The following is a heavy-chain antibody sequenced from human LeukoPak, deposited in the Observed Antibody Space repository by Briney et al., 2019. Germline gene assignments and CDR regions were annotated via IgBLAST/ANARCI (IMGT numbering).Heavy chain of an antibody. Sequence: PGGSLRLSSAASGFTFSSYEMNWVRQAPGKGLEWVSYISSGGSGSTIYYADSVKGRFTISRDNSKNTLYLQMNSLRAEGTAVYYCASGVGVVTATRWGQGTLVTVSS. CDR1: GFTFSSYE. D-gene: IGHD2-21*02. CDR2: ISSGGSGSTI. CDR3: ASGVGVVTATR. V-gene: IGHV3-48*03. J-gene: IGHJ4*02.